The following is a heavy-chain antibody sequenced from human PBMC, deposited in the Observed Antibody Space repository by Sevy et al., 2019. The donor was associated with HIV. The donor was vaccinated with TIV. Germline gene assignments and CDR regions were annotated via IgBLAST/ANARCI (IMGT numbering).Heavy chain of an antibody. CDR1: GFTFSSYA. V-gene: IGHV3-30-3*01. Sequence: GGSLRLSCAASGFTFSSYAMHWVRQAPGKGLEWVAVISYDGSNKYYADSVKGGFTISRDNSKNTLYLQMNSLRAEDTAVYYCARDNITGTVDYYYYMDVWGKGTTVTVSS. CDR3: ARDNITGTVDYYYYMDV. J-gene: IGHJ6*03. D-gene: IGHD1-20*01. CDR2: ISYDGSNK.